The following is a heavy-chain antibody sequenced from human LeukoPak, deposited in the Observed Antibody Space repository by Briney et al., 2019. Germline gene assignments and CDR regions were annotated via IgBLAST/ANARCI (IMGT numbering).Heavy chain of an antibody. V-gene: IGHV1-69*04. CDR1: GGTFSSYA. CDR3: ARDYDKLRYCSGGSCYSGAFDI. D-gene: IGHD2-15*01. J-gene: IGHJ3*02. Sequence: GAPVKVSCKASGGTFSSYAISWVRQAPGQGLEWMGRIIPILGIANYAQKFQGRVTITADKSTSTAYMELSRLRSDDTAVYYCARDYDKLRYCSGGSCYSGAFDIWGQGTMVTVSS. CDR2: IIPILGIA.